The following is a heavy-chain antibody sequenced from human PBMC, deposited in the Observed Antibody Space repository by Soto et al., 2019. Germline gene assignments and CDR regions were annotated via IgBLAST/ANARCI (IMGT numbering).Heavy chain of an antibody. V-gene: IGHV3-23*01. CDR1: GFTFGSYA. Sequence: GGSLRLSFVASGFTFGSYAMSWVRRAPGKGLEWVSTINDNGDLRYYADSVRGRFTISRDNSKNTLYLQLNNLRAEDTARYHCAKAFGDWYPFEKWGLGALVTVSS. D-gene: IGHD2-21*02. J-gene: IGHJ4*02. CDR3: AKAFGDWYPFEK. CDR2: INDNGDLR.